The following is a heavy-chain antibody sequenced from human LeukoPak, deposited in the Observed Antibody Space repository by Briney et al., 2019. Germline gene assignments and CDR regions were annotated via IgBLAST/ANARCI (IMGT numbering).Heavy chain of an antibody. CDR1: GFTFSDYY. Sequence: GGSLRLSCAASGFTFSDYYMSWIRQAPGKGLEWVSYISSSGSTIYYADSAKGRFTISRDNAKNSLYLQMNSLRAEDTAVYYCARSQQLVSSFSWAVSHGMDVWGQGTMVTVSS. V-gene: IGHV3-11*01. D-gene: IGHD6-13*01. CDR2: ISSSGSTI. J-gene: IGHJ6*02. CDR3: ARSQQLVSSFSWAVSHGMDV.